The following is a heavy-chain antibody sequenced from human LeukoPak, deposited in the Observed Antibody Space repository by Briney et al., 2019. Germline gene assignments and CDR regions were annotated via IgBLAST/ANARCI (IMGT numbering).Heavy chain of an antibody. Sequence: GGSLRLSCATSGFPLSAHWMSWVRQAPGKGLEWVANIEKDGSDIHYADSVRGRFTISRDNTQTSQWLQMNSLRVEDTAIYYCATNTDYRFDYWGQGILVTVSS. D-gene: IGHD3-16*01. J-gene: IGHJ4*02. CDR2: IEKDGSDI. CDR3: ATNTDYRFDY. V-gene: IGHV3-7*01. CDR1: GFPLSAHW.